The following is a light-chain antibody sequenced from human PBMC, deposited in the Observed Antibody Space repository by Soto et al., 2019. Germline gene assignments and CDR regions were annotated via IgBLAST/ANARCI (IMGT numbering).Light chain of an antibody. V-gene: IGKV1-17*03. Sequence: DIQMTQSPSTLSASVGDRVTITCRASQGVRTYLAWFQQKPGKVPKRLIFSASSLQSGVPSRFSGNRSGTEFTLTISSLQPEDFATYYCQQLNSYPLTFGGGTKVDIK. CDR2: SAS. J-gene: IGKJ4*01. CDR1: QGVRTY. CDR3: QQLNSYPLT.